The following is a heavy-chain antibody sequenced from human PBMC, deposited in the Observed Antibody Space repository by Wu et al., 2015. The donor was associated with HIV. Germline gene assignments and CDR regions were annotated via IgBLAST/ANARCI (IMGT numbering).Heavy chain of an antibody. CDR3: ARDMVGYYDILTGYSAFHY. CDR1: GYTFTSYG. Sequence: VQLVQSGAEVKKPGASVKVSCKASGYTFTSYGISWVRQAPGQGLEWMGWISAYNGNTNYAQKLQGRVTMTTDTSTSTAYMELRSLRSDDTAVYYCARDMVGYYDILTGYSAFHYWGQGTLVTVSS. D-gene: IGHD3-9*01. J-gene: IGHJ4*02. V-gene: IGHV1-18*01. CDR2: ISAYNGNT.